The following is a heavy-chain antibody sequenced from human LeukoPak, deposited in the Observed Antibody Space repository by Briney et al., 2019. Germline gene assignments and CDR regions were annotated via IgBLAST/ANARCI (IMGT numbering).Heavy chain of an antibody. Sequence: GGSLRLPCAASGFTFSSYEMNWVRQAPGKGLEWVSYISSSGSTIYYADSVKGRFTISRDNAKNSLYLQMNSLRAEDTAVYYCARDKIPTVTPFDYWGQGTLVTVSS. D-gene: IGHD4-17*01. J-gene: IGHJ4*02. CDR2: ISSSGSTI. CDR1: GFTFSSYE. CDR3: ARDKIPTVTPFDY. V-gene: IGHV3-48*03.